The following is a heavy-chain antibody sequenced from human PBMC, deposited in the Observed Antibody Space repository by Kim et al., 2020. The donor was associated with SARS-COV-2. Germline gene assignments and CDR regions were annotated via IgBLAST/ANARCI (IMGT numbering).Heavy chain of an antibody. D-gene: IGHD4-4*01. V-gene: IGHV3-30*02. CDR3: AKGHYSNYRSAFDI. Sequence: AEPGKGRFTISRDNSKNTLYLQMNSLRAEDTAVYDCAKGHYSNYRSAFDIWGQGTMVTVSS. J-gene: IGHJ3*02.